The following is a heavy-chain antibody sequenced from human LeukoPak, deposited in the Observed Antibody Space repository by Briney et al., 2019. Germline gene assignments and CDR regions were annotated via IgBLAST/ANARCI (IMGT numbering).Heavy chain of an antibody. CDR1: GFTLSSYE. V-gene: IGHV3-21*01. J-gene: IGHJ4*02. D-gene: IGHD6-13*01. CDR2: ISGSSSDI. CDR3: AREESRTFDY. Sequence: GGSLRLSCTVSGFTLSSYEMSWIRQARGKGLEWVSSISGSSSDIYYADSVKGRFTISRDNAKNSLYLQMNSLRAEDTAVYYCAREESRTFDYWGQGTLVTVSS.